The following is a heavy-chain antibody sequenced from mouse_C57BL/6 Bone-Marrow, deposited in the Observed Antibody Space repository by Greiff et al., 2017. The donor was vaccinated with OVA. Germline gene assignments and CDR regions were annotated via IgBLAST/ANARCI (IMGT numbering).Heavy chain of an antibody. CDR3: ARLGYYYGSSWGFYYAMDY. CDR2: ISTYYGDA. J-gene: IGHJ4*01. V-gene: IGHV1-67*01. Sequence: VQLQQSGPELVRPGVSVKISCKGSGYTFTDYAMHWVKQSHAKSLEWIGVISTYYGDASYNQKFKDKATMTVDKSSSTAYMELARLTSEDSAVYYCARLGYYYGSSWGFYYAMDYWGQGTSVPVSS. D-gene: IGHD1-1*01. CDR1: GYTFTDYA.